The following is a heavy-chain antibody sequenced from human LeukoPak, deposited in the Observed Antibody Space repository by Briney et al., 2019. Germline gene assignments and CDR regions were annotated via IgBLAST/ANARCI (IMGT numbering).Heavy chain of an antibody. CDR2: VYHSGST. CDR3: SRGNNYVDFDY. D-gene: IGHD4-11*01. V-gene: IGHV4-4*02. Sequence: SETLSLTCAVSGASISSSHWWSWVRRPPEQGLEWIGEVYHSGSTNYNPSLKGRVTISVDTSKNQLSLKLSSVTAADTAVYYCSRGNNYVDFDYWGQGTLVTVSS. CDR1: GASISSSHW. J-gene: IGHJ4*02.